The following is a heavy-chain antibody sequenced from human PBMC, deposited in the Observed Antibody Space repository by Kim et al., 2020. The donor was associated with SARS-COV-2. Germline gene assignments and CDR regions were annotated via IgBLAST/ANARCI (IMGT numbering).Heavy chain of an antibody. Sequence: GESLKISCKGSGYSFTSYWIGWVRQMPGKGLEWMGIIYPGDSDTRYSPSFQGQVTISADKSISTAYLQWSSLKASDTAMYYCARSKRISSGWYIGWFDPWGQGTLVTVSS. J-gene: IGHJ5*02. D-gene: IGHD6-19*01. CDR3: ARSKRISSGWYIGWFDP. CDR1: GYSFTSYW. CDR2: IYPGDSDT. V-gene: IGHV5-51*01.